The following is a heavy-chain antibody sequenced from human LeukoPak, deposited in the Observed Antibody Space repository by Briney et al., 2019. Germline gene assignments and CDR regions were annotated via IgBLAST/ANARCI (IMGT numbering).Heavy chain of an antibody. Sequence: GGSLRLSCAASGFTFSSYAMSWVRQAPGKGLEWVSAISGSGGSTYYADSVKGRFTISRDNSKNTPYLQMNSLRAEDTAVYYCANYDNWNYWGYFDYWGQGTPVTVSS. CDR3: ANYDNWNYWGYFDY. CDR1: GFTFSSYA. CDR2: ISGSGGST. D-gene: IGHD1-7*01. J-gene: IGHJ4*02. V-gene: IGHV3-23*01.